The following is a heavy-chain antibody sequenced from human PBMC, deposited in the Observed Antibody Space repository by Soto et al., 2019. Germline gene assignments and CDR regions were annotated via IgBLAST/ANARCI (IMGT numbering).Heavy chain of an antibody. V-gene: IGHV1-2*04. D-gene: IGHD6-13*01. CDR3: AKEGASSWYFFDY. CDR1: GYTLTRHY. J-gene: IGHJ4*02. Sequence: ASVKVSCKASGYTLTRHYIHWGRQAPGQGLEWMGWINPNSGGTNYAQKFQGWVTMTRDTSISTAYMELSRLRSDDTAVYYCAKEGASSWYFFDYWGQGTLVTVSS. CDR2: INPNSGGT.